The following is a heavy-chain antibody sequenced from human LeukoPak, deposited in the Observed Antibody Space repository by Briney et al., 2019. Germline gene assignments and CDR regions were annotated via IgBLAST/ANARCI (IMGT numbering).Heavy chain of an antibody. Sequence: GGSLRLSCAASGFTFDDYAMHWVRHAPGKGLEWVSGISWNGGSIAYADSVKGRFSISRDSAKNSLYLQMNNLRADDMALYYCAKASGYSSNSSYFDYWGQGTLVTVSS. CDR1: GFTFDDYA. CDR2: ISWNGGSI. CDR3: AKASGYSSNSSYFDY. V-gene: IGHV3-9*03. J-gene: IGHJ4*02. D-gene: IGHD5-18*01.